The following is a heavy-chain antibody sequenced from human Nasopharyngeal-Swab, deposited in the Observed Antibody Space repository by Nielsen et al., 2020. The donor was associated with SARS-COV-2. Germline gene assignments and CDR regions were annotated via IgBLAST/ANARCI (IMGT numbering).Heavy chain of an antibody. CDR2: IYYSGST. D-gene: IGHD6-13*01. J-gene: IGHJ4*02. CDR3: AARHIPTRPGYSSSWYSSDY. V-gene: IGHV4-39*07. CDR1: GGSISSSSYY. Sequence: SETLSLTCTVSGGSISSSSYYWGWIRQPPGKGLEWIGSIYYSGSTYYNPSLKSRVTISVDTSKNQFSLKLSSVTAADTAVYYCAARHIPTRPGYSSSWYSSDYWGQGTLVTVSS.